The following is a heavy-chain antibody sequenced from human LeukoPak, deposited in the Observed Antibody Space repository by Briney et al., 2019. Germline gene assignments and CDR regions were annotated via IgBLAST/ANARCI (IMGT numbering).Heavy chain of an antibody. CDR2: ISSSGSTI. J-gene: IGHJ4*02. D-gene: IGHD5-18*01. Sequence: PGGSLRLSCAASGFTFSDYYMSWIRQAPGKGLEWVSYISSSGSTIYYADSVKGRFTISRDNAKNSLYLQMNSLRAEDTAVYYCARDHYEGYSYDFDYWGQGTLVTVSS. CDR3: ARDHYEGYSYDFDY. CDR1: GFTFSDYY. V-gene: IGHV3-11*04.